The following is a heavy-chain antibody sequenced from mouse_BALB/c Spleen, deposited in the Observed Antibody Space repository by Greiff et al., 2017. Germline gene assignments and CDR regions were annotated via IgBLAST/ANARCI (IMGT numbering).Heavy chain of an antibody. V-gene: IGHV5-6-5*01. D-gene: IGHD1-1*01. CDR3: ARGSYYYGSSLYGYFDV. Sequence: EVQGVESGGGLVKPGGSLKLSCAVSGFTFSSYAMSWVRQTPEKRLGWVASISSCGSTYYPDSVKGRITISRDNARNILYLQMSSLRSEDTAMYYCARGSYYYGSSLYGYFDVWGAGTTVTVSA. CDR2: ISSCGST. CDR1: GFTFSSYA. J-gene: IGHJ1*01.